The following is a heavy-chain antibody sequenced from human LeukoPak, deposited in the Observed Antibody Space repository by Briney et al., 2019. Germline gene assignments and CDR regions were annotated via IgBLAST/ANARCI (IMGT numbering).Heavy chain of an antibody. D-gene: IGHD2-21*02. CDR1: GFTFSSYG. CDR3: AKEGAQSPTAVVTEGAFDI. V-gene: IGHV3-30*02. Sequence: PGGSLRLSCAASGFTFSSYGMHWVRQAPGKGLEWVAFIPYDGSKQYYGDSVKGRFTISRDNSKNTLYLEMNSLGPEDVAVYYCAKEGAQSPTAVVTEGAFDIWDQGTMVTVSS. J-gene: IGHJ3*02. CDR2: IPYDGSKQ.